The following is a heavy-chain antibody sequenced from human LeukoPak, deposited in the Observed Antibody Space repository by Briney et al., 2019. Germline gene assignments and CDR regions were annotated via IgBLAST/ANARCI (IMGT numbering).Heavy chain of an antibody. V-gene: IGHV3-23*01. CDR3: ASGPPFLKYFEY. CDR1: GFSFSNYV. J-gene: IGHJ4*02. CDR2: ISSNSGTT. Sequence: GGSLRLSCAASGFSFSNYVMTWVRQAPGKGLEWVSGISSNSGTTYYADSVKGRFTISRDNSKNTLYLQMNSLRAEDTAVYYCASGPPFLKYFEYWGQGTLVTVSS. D-gene: IGHD3-3*01.